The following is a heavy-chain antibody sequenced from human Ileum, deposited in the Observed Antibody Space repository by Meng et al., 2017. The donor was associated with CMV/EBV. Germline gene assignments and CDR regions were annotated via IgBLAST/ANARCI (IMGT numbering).Heavy chain of an antibody. J-gene: IGHJ5*02. Sequence: YGGSFSGYYWSWIRQPPGKGLEWIGEINHSGSTNYTPSLKSRVTISVDTSKNQFSLKLSSVTAADTAVYYCARGLPGYSYGYGWFDPWGQGTLVTVSS. V-gene: IGHV4-34*01. CDR3: ARGLPGYSYGYGWFDP. D-gene: IGHD5-18*01. CDR1: GGSFSGYY. CDR2: INHSGST.